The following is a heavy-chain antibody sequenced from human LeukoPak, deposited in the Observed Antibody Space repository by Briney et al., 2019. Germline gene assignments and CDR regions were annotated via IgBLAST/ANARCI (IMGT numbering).Heavy chain of an antibody. CDR1: GGSISSGGYY. CDR3: ARVLEGLSTYGSYYYYMDV. CDR2: IYHSGST. J-gene: IGHJ6*03. Sequence: PSQTLSLTCTVSGGSISSGGYYWSWIRQPPGKGLEWIGYIYHSGSTYYNPSLKSRVTISVDRSKNQFSLKLSSVTAADTAVYYCARVLEGLSTYGSYYYYMDVWGKGTTVTVSS. V-gene: IGHV4-30-2*01. D-gene: IGHD2-8*01.